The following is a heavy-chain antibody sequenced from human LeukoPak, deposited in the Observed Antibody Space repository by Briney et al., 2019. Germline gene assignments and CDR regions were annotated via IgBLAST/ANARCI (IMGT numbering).Heavy chain of an antibody. CDR1: GSTFSNYA. D-gene: IGHD2-2*02. Sequence: GGSLRLSCAASGSTFSNYAMRWVRQAPGKGLEWVSAISGSGGSTYYADSVKGRFTISRDNSKNTLYLQMNSLRAEDTAVYYCAQFCSSTSCNNDYWGQGTLVTVSS. J-gene: IGHJ4*02. CDR2: ISGSGGST. V-gene: IGHV3-23*01. CDR3: AQFCSSTSCNNDY.